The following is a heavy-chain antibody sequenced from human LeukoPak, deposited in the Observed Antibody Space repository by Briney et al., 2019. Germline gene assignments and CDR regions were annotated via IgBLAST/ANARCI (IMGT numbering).Heavy chain of an antibody. CDR3: AKDSTDWYFDL. V-gene: IGHV3-9*01. CDR1: GFTLDDFA. J-gene: IGHJ2*01. CDR2: ISWNSGSI. Sequence: GGSLRISCAAPGFTLDDFAMHWGRPTPGEGLGWVSGISWNSGSIGYADSVKGRFTISRDNAKNSLYLQMISLRAEDTAFYYCAKDSTDWYFDLWGRGTLVTVSS. D-gene: IGHD4-17*01.